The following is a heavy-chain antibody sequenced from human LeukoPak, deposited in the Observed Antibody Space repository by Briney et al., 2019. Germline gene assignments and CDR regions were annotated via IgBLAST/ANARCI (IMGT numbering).Heavy chain of an antibody. CDR3: ARKESYYGAGSNNTLDY. V-gene: IGHV3-53*01. CDR1: GFAVSGNY. J-gene: IGHJ4*02. D-gene: IGHD3-10*01. Sequence: GGSLRLSCAASGFAVSGNYMIWVRQAPGKGLEWVSGIYSGGNTYYADSVKGRFTISRDNSKNTVFLQINSLRADDTAVYYCARKESYYGAGSNNTLDYWGQGNLFTVSS. CDR2: IYSGGNT.